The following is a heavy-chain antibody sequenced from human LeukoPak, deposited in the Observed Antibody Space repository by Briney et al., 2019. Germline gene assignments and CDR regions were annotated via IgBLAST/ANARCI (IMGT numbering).Heavy chain of an antibody. CDR2: INPNSGGT. V-gene: IGHV1-2*02. D-gene: IGHD1-1*01. Sequence: GASVKVSCKASGYTFTGYYMHWVRQAPGQGLEWMGWINPNSGGTNYAQKFQGRVTMTRDTSISTAYMELSRLRSDDTAVYYCARGGPTGTYYYYGMDVWGQGTTVTVSS. J-gene: IGHJ6*02. CDR1: GYTFTGYY. CDR3: ARGGPTGTYYYYGMDV.